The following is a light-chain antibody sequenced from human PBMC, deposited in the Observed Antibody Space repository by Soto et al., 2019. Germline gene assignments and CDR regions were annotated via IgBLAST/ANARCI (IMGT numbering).Light chain of an antibody. CDR1: QSVAKNY. J-gene: IGKJ4*01. Sequence: VLTQSPGTLSLSPGERATLSCRASQSVAKNYLAWYQHKPGQGPRLLISGASSRATGIPDRFSGSGSGTDFTLTISRLQPEDFAVYYCLQYASEPLSFGGGTKVEI. V-gene: IGKV3-20*01. CDR3: LQYASEPLS. CDR2: GAS.